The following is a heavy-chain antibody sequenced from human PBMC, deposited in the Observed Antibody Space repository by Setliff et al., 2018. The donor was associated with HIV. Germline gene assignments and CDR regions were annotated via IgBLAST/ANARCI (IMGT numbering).Heavy chain of an antibody. D-gene: IGHD3-9*01. CDR2: MSYDGNNK. CDR3: ARPRTGYYYMDV. Sequence: GGSLRLSCAASGFIFSSYAMHWVRQAPGKVLEWVAVMSYDGNNKYYADSVKGRFTISRDNAQNSLYLQMNSLRAEDTAVYYCARPRTGYYYMDVWGKGTTVTVSS. J-gene: IGHJ6*03. CDR1: GFIFSSYA. V-gene: IGHV3-30*07.